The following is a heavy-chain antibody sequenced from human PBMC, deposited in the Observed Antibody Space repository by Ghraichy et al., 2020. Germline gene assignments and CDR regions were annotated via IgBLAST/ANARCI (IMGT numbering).Heavy chain of an antibody. CDR2: IYYSGST. V-gene: IGHV4-59*08. CDR3: ARHAASGRLGELSPYDY. Sequence: SETLSLTCTVSGGSISSYYWSWIRQPPGKGLEWIGYIYYSGSTNYNPSLKSRVTISVDTSKNQFSLKLSSVTAADTAVYYCARHAASGRLGELSPYDYWGQGTLVTVSS. CDR1: GGSISSYY. J-gene: IGHJ4*02. D-gene: IGHD3-16*02.